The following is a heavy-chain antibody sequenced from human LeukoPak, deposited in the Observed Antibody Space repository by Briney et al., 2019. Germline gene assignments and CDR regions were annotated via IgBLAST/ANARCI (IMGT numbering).Heavy chain of an antibody. D-gene: IGHD3-22*01. V-gene: IGHV3-21*01. CDR3: ARDSFPTYYYDSSGYQGYFDY. CDR2: ISSSSYI. CDR1: GFTFSSYS. Sequence: PGGSLRLSCAASGFTFSSYSMNWVRQAPGKGLEWVSSISSSSYIYYADSVKGRFTISRDNAKNSLYLQMNSLRAEDTAVYYCARDSFPTYYYDSSGYQGYFDYWGQGTLVTVSS. J-gene: IGHJ4*02.